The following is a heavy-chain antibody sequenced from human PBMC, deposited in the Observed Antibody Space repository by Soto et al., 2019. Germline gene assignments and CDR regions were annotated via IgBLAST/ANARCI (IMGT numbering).Heavy chain of an antibody. CDR3: ASWFKDADIGGNYYYGMDV. D-gene: IGHD3-16*01. Sequence: QVQLVQSGAEVKKPGSSVKVSCKASGGTFSNYALSWVRQAPGQGLEWMGGIMPMFGRADYAPKFQGRVTITADESTSTAHMVLSSLRSEDTAVYYCASWFKDADIGGNYYYGMDVWGQGTTVTVS. CDR2: IMPMFGRA. J-gene: IGHJ6*02. V-gene: IGHV1-69*12. CDR1: GGTFSNYA.